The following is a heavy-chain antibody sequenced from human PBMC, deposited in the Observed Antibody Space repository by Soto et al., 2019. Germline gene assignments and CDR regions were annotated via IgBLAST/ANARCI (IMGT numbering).Heavy chain of an antibody. D-gene: IGHD3-3*01. J-gene: IGHJ6*02. V-gene: IGHV4-59*01. CDR1: GVSISSNY. Sequence: PSETLSLTCIVSGVSISSNYWSWIRQPPGQGLEWIGYIHYSGSTNFNPSLKNRVVMSVDTSKNQFSLRLSSVTAADTAVYYCARSYPNTIFGVVPSRGLDVWGQGATVNVSS. CDR3: ARSYPNTIFGVVPSRGLDV. CDR2: IHYSGST.